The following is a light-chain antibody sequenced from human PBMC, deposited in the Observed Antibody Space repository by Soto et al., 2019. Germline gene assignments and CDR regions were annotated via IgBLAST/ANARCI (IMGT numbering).Light chain of an antibody. CDR3: SSYAARNKEV. Sequence: QSALTQPPSASGSPGQSVTISCTGTSSDVGGYNYVSWYQQHPGKAPKLMIYEVSKRPSGVPDRFSGSKSGNTASLTVSGLQAEDEADYYCSSYAARNKEVFGGGTKLTVL. CDR2: EVS. CDR1: SSDVGGYNY. V-gene: IGLV2-8*01. J-gene: IGLJ3*02.